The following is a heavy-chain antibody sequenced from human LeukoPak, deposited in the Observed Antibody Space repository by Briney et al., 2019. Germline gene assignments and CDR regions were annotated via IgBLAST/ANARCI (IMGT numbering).Heavy chain of an antibody. CDR1: GFTFGSYM. D-gene: IGHD2-15*01. CDR2: ISSNGGST. V-gene: IGHV3-23*01. Sequence: GGSLRLSCAASGFTFGSYMMTWVRQAPGRGLEWVSTISSNGGSTYYADSVKGRFTISRDNPKNTLYLQMSSLRAEDTAIYYCARYCSGASCYSGVDYWGQGTLVPVSS. J-gene: IGHJ4*02. CDR3: ARYCSGASCYSGVDY.